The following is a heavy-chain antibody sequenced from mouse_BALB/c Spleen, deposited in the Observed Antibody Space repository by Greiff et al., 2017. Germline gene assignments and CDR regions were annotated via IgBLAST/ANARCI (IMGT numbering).Heavy chain of an antibody. CDR2: INSNGGST. J-gene: IGHJ2*01. CDR3: ARELRRDFDY. V-gene: IGHV5-6-3*01. Sequence: DVKLVESGGGLVQPGGSLKLSCAASGFTFSSYGMSWVRQTPDKRLELVATINSNGGSTYYPDSVKGRFTISRDNAKNTLYLQMSSLKSEDTAMYYCARELRRDFDYWGQGTTLTVSS. CDR1: GFTFSSYG. D-gene: IGHD1-1*01.